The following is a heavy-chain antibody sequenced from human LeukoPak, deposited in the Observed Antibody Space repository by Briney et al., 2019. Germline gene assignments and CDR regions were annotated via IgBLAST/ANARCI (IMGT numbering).Heavy chain of an antibody. J-gene: IGHJ3*02. CDR2: IYYSGTT. CDR3: ARASCSSTSCYAVPFDI. CDR1: GGSISSHY. V-gene: IGHV4-59*11. Sequence: SETLSLTSTVSGGSISSHYWSWIRQPPGKGLVWIGYIYYSGTTNYNPSLKSRVTISVDTSKNQFSLKLSSVTAADTAVYYCARASCSSTSCYAVPFDIWGQGTMVTVSS. D-gene: IGHD2-2*01.